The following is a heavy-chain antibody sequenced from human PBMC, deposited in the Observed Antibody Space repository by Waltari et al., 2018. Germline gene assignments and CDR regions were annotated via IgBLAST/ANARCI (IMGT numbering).Heavy chain of an antibody. V-gene: IGHV3-21*01. CDR1: GFIFNHYY. CDR3: ARVFYSSMGNFGMDV. CDR2: ISSSSTYI. Sequence: EVQLVESGGGLVKPGGSLRLSCAASGFIFNHYYINWVRQAPGKGLEWVSSISSSSTYIYYADSVKGRFTISRDNAKNSLYLQMNSLRAEDTAVYYCARVFYSSMGNFGMDVWGQGTTVTVSS. D-gene: IGHD6-13*01. J-gene: IGHJ6*02.